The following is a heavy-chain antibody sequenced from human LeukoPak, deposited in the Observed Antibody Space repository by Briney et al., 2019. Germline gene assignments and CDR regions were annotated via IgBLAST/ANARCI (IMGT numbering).Heavy chain of an antibody. D-gene: IGHD1-26*01. Sequence: SETLSLTCAVYGGSFSGYYWSWIRQPPGKGLERIGEINHSGSTNYNPSLKSRVTISVDTSKNQFSLKLSSVTAADTAVYYCARRNSGSYLKLDYWGQGTLVTVSS. CDR2: INHSGST. CDR3: ARRNSGSYLKLDY. J-gene: IGHJ4*02. V-gene: IGHV4-34*01. CDR1: GGSFSGYY.